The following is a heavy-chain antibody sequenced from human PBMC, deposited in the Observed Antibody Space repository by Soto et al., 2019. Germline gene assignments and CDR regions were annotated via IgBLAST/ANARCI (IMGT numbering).Heavy chain of an antibody. Sequence: SETLSLTCTVSGGSISSGGYYWSWIRQHPGKGLEWIGYIYYSGSTYYNPSLKSRVTISVDTSKNQFSLNLSSVTAADTAVYYCARDPWASVTAGFDPWGQGVLVTVSS. D-gene: IGHD1-26*01. CDR2: IYYSGST. CDR3: ARDPWASVTAGFDP. CDR1: GGSISSGGYY. J-gene: IGHJ5*02. V-gene: IGHV4-31*03.